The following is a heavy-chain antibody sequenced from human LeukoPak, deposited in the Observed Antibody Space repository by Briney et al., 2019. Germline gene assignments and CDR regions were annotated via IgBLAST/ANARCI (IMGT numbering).Heavy chain of an antibody. CDR1: GFTFDDYA. CDR2: ISGDGGST. J-gene: IGHJ1*01. Sequence: GGSLRLSCAASGFTFDDYAMHWVRQAPGKGLEWGSLISGDGGSTYYADSVKGRFTISRDNSKNSLYLQMNSLRTEDTALYYCAKDWQYYYDSSGYLQHWGQGTLVTVSS. V-gene: IGHV3-43*02. CDR3: AKDWQYYYDSSGYLQH. D-gene: IGHD3-22*01.